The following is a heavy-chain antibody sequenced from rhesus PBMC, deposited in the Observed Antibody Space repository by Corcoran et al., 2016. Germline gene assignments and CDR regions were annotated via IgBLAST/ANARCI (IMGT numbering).Heavy chain of an antibody. Sequence: QVTLKESGPALVTPTQTLPLTCTFSGFSLSTRGIGLGWFRPPPGKALEWLTSIYGDDDKYYSTSLKSRLTISKDTSKNQVVLTMTNMDPVDTATYYCARGGWRYYFDYWGQGVLVTVSS. CDR3: ARGGWRYYFDY. V-gene: IGHV2S1*01. J-gene: IGHJ4*01. CDR2: IYGDDDK. D-gene: IGHD6-31*01. CDR1: GFSLSTRGIG.